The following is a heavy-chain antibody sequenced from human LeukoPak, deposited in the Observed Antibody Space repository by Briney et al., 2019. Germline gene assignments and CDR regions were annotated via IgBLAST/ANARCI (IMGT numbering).Heavy chain of an antibody. Sequence: GGSLRLSCAASGFTFSSYAMNWVRQAPGKGLEWVSAISGSGGSTYYADSVKGRFTISRDNSKNTLYLQMNSLRAEDTAVYYCATRGDKYYFDYWGQGTLVTVSS. J-gene: IGHJ4*02. CDR2: ISGSGGST. CDR1: GFTFSSYA. CDR3: ATRGDKYYFDY. D-gene: IGHD3-10*01. V-gene: IGHV3-23*01.